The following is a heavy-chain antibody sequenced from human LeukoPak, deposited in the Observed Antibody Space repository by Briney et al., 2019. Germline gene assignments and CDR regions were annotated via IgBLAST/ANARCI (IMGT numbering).Heavy chain of an antibody. CDR1: GFTFSSYA. V-gene: IGHV3-33*08. D-gene: IGHD3-22*01. CDR3: ARDFRYDSSGYYYAD. Sequence: PGGSLRLSCAASGFTFSSYAMSWVRQAPGKGLEWVAVIWYDGSNKYYADSVKGRFTISRDNSKNTLYLQMNSLRAEDTAVYYCARDFRYDSSGYYYADWGQGTLVTVSS. CDR2: IWYDGSNK. J-gene: IGHJ4*02.